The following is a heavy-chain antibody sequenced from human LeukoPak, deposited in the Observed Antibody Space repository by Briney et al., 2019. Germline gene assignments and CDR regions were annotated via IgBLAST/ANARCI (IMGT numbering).Heavy chain of an antibody. Sequence: GGSLRLSCAASGFTFSDYWMHWVRQAPGKGLVWVSRINSEGGTKSYADSVKGRCTISSDNANNTLYPQMNSLRAEDTAVYDCARGPFGGDYAWGQGTLVTVSS. CDR1: GFTFSDYW. D-gene: IGHD2-21*02. CDR3: ARGPFGGDYA. V-gene: IGHV3-74*01. J-gene: IGHJ4*02. CDR2: INSEGGTK.